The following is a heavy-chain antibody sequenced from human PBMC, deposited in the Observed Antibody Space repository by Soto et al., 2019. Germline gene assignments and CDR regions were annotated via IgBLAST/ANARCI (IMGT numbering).Heavy chain of an antibody. V-gene: IGHV4-59*08. D-gene: IGHD3-10*01. J-gene: IGHJ5*02. CDR1: GGSISSYY. CDR2: IYYSGST. CDR3: ARQKTMVRGVHNWFDP. Sequence: SETLSLTCAVYGGSISSYYWSWIWQPPGKGLEWIGYIYYSGSTNYNPSLKSRVTISVDTSKNQFSLKLSSVTAADTAVYYCARQKTMVRGVHNWFDPWGQGTLVTVSS.